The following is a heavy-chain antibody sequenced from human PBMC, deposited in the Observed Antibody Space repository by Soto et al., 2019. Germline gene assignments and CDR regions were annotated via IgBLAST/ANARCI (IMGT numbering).Heavy chain of an antibody. CDR2: IYYSGST. CDR3: ARAGDGYNWNWFDP. D-gene: IGHD5-12*01. CDR1: GGSISSYY. Sequence: SETLSLTCTVSGGSISSYYWSWIRQPPGKGLEWIGYIYYSGSTNYNPSLKSRVTISVDTSKNQFSLKLSSVTAADTAVYYCARAGDGYNWNWFDPWGQGTLVTVSS. J-gene: IGHJ5*02. V-gene: IGHV4-59*01.